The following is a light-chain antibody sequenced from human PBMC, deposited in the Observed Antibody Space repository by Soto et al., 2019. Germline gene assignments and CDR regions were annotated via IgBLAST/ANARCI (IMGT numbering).Light chain of an antibody. V-gene: IGLV2-14*03. J-gene: IGLJ1*01. Sequence: QSALNQPASVSGAPGQSITISCTGTSSDVGGYNYVSWYQHHPGKAPKLLIYDVSNRPSGISNRFSGSKSDNTASLTISGLQPEDEADYYCSSYTTSNTRQIVFGTGTKVTVL. CDR2: DVS. CDR1: SSDVGGYNY. CDR3: SSYTTSNTRQIV.